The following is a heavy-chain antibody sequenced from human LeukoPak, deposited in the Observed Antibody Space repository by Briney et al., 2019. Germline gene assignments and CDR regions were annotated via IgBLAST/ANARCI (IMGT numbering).Heavy chain of an antibody. J-gene: IGHJ6*03. CDR3: ARSELGYNYHYMDV. Sequence: PGGSLRLSCAASGFTLSNYNMNWVRQAPGKGREGVSSISSSSSYIYYADSVKGRFTISRDNAKNSLYLQMNSLRAEDTAVYYCARSELGYNYHYMDVWGKGTTVTISS. D-gene: IGHD3-10*01. V-gene: IGHV3-21*01. CDR1: GFTLSNYN. CDR2: ISSSSSYI.